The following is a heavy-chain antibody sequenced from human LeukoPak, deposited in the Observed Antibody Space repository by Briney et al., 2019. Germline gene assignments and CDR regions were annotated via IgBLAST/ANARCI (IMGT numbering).Heavy chain of an antibody. CDR2: ISSSGSTI. J-gene: IGHJ4*02. CDR3: ARVLHKRNYDSTTYYGY. D-gene: IGHD3-22*01. V-gene: IGHV3-11*04. CDR1: GFTFSDYY. Sequence: GGSLRLSCAASGFTFSDYYMSWIRQAPGKGLEWVSYISSSGSTIYYADSVKGRFTISRDNAKDSLYLQMNSLRAEDTAVYYCARVLHKRNYDSTTYYGYWGQGTLVTVSS.